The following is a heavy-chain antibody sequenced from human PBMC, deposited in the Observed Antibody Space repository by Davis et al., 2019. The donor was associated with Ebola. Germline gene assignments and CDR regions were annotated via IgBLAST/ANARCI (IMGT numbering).Heavy chain of an antibody. CDR3: ARFDNSGWVNS. D-gene: IGHD6-19*01. J-gene: IGHJ4*02. CDR1: GYTFTRYA. Sequence: ASVKVSCKASGYTFTRYAMSWVRRAPGQGLEWMGWISTNTGNPTYAQGFTGRFVFSLDTSVSTAYLQISSLKAEDTAVYYCARFDNSGWVNSWGQGTLVTVSS. V-gene: IGHV7-4-1*02. CDR2: ISTNTGNP.